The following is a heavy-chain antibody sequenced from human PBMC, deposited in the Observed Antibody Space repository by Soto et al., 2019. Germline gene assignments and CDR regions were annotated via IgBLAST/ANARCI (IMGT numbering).Heavy chain of an antibody. CDR3: ATDSATSYFGMDV. J-gene: IGHJ6*02. CDR1: GGSVSSGDYY. D-gene: IGHD1-26*01. Sequence: SETLSLTCTVSGGSVSSGDYYWPWIRQPPGRGLEWIGYTYYSGSTYYNPSLKSRVTISVDTSKKQFALKLTSVTAADTAVYYCATDSATSYFGMDVWGHGTTVTVSS. V-gene: IGHV4-30-4*01. CDR2: TYYSGST.